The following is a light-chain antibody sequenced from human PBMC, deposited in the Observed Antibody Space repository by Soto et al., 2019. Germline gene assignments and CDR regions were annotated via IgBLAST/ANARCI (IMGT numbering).Light chain of an antibody. CDR2: GAS. CDR3: QQYGSSPRT. J-gene: IGKJ1*01. Sequence: EIVLTQSPGPLSLSPGERATLSCMASQSVSSSYLAWYQQKPGQAPRLLIYGASSRATGIPARFSGSGSGTDFTLTISRLELEDFAVYYCQQYGSSPRTFGQGTKVEIK. V-gene: IGKV3-20*01. CDR1: QSVSSSY.